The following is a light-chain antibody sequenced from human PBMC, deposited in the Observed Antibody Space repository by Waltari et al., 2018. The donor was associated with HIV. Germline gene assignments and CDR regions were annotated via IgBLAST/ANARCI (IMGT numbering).Light chain of an antibody. Sequence: DIVLTQSPATLSLSTGERATLSCRASQSVTTYLPWCQHKPGQAPRLRSYDASNRASVITARFSGSGYGTDFTLTISSLEPEDFAVYYCQQRSKWPPLTFGGGTKVEIK. CDR3: QQRSKWPPLT. J-gene: IGKJ4*01. CDR1: QSVTTY. V-gene: IGKV3-11*01. CDR2: DAS.